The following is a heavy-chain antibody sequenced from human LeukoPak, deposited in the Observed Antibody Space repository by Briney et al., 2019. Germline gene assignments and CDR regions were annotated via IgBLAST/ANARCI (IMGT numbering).Heavy chain of an antibody. V-gene: IGHV3-21*01. D-gene: IGHD5-12*01. J-gene: IGHJ3*02. Sequence: GGSLRLSCTASGFTFNSYSMNWVRQAPGKGLEWVSSITTSSKYIYYADSVKGRFTISRDNARNSLYLQMNSLTAEDTAVYYCSRAYSPPWISTSYAFDMWGQGTMVTVSS. CDR1: GFTFNSYS. CDR2: ITTSSKYI. CDR3: SRAYSPPWISTSYAFDM.